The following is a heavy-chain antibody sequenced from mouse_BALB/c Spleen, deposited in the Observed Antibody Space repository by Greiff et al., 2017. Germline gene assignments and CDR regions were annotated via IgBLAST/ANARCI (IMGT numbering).Heavy chain of an antibody. V-gene: IGHV1-5*01. J-gene: IGHJ4*01. CDR3: TINWDDAMDY. CDR1: GYSFTSYW. CDR2: IYPGNSDT. Sequence: VQLQQSGTVLARPGASVKMSCQASGYSFTSYWNHWVKQKPGPGLEWIGAIYPGNSDTSYNQKFKGKAKLTAVTSASTAYMELSSLTNEDSAVYYCTINWDDAMDYWGQGTSVTVSS. D-gene: IGHD4-1*02.